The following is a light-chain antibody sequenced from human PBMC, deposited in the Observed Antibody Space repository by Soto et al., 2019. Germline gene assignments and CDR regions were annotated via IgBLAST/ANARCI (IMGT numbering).Light chain of an antibody. CDR3: QQYGSTPRT. Sequence: EIVLTQSPGTLSLSPGERATLSCRASQSVSSSYLAWYQQKPGQAPRLLIYGASSRATGITERCSGSGSGTEFTLTISRLEPEDFAVYYCQQYGSTPRTFGQGTKVEIK. J-gene: IGKJ1*01. CDR1: QSVSSSY. CDR2: GAS. V-gene: IGKV3-20*01.